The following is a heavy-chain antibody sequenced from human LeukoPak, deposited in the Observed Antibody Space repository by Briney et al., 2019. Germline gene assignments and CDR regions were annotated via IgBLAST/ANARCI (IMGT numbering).Heavy chain of an antibody. CDR3: VREFSGSYYFDS. J-gene: IGHJ4*02. Sequence: EAGGSLRLSCAASGFTFSSYAMSWVRQAPGKGLEWVSAISGSGGSTYYADSVKGRFTISRDNSKNTLYLQMNSLRAEDTAVYYCVREFSGSYYFDSWGQGALVTVSS. CDR1: GFTFSSYA. D-gene: IGHD1-26*01. CDR2: ISGSGGST. V-gene: IGHV3-23*01.